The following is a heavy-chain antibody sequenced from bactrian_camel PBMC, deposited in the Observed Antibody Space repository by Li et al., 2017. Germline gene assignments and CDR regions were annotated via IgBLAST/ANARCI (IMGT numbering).Heavy chain of an antibody. D-gene: IGHD6*01. J-gene: IGHJ7*01. CDR1: GFTFSNYA. Sequence: VQLVESGGGLVQPGGSLRLSCAATGFTFSNYAMSWVRQAPGKGLEWVSLINSVGGTSYYSQSVKGRFTISRDNVKNTVALQLTSLKTEDMAMYYCAKVFPRHTSGSWYPNPLDYGMDYWGKGTQVTVS. V-gene: IGHV3S40*01. CDR2: INSVGGTS.